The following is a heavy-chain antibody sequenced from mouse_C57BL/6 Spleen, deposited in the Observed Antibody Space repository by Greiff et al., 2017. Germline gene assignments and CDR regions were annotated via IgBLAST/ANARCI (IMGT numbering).Heavy chain of an antibody. CDR2: ISSGGSYT. J-gene: IGHJ1*03. V-gene: IGHV5-6*01. CDR1: GFTFSSYG. CDR3: AREYNNYRYFDV. Sequence: EVKLVESGGDLVKPGGSLKLSCAASGFTFSSYGMSWVRQTPDKRLEWVATISSGGSYTYYPDSVKGRFTISRDNAKNTLYLQMSSLKSEDTAMYYCAREYNNYRYFDVWGTGTTVTVSS. D-gene: IGHD1-3*01.